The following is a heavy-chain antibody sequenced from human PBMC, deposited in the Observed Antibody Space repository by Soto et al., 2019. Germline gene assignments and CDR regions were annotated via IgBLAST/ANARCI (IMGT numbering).Heavy chain of an antibody. CDR2: ISGSGGST. J-gene: IGHJ4*02. V-gene: IGHV3-23*01. CDR3: AKDSDYYGSGSPHDY. D-gene: IGHD3-10*01. CDR1: GFTFSSYA. Sequence: GGSLRLSCAASGFTFSSYAMGWVRQAPGKGLEWVSAISGSGGSTYYADSVKGRFTISRDNSKNTLYLQMNSLRAEDTAVYYCAKDSDYYGSGSPHDYWGQGTLVTVSS.